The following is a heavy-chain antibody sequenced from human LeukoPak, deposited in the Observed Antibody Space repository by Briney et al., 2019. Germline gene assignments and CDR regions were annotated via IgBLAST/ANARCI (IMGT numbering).Heavy chain of an antibody. J-gene: IGHJ5*02. Sequence: GGSLRLSCAASGFTFSSYSMSWVRQAPGQGLEWVSVISDSGGHTYYADSVKGRFTISRDNSENTLFLQMSSLRVEDTAIYYCVKDSPRYREGFDPWGQGTLVTVSS. CDR3: VKDSPRYREGFDP. D-gene: IGHD1-1*01. V-gene: IGHV3-23*01. CDR1: GFTFSSYS. CDR2: ISDSGGHT.